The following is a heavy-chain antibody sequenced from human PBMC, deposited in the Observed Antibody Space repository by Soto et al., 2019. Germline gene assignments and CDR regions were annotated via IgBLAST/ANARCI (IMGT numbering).Heavy chain of an antibody. CDR2: IDPSDSYT. V-gene: IGHV5-10-1*01. D-gene: IGHD2-2*01. J-gene: IGHJ6*02. CDR3: ARHRGSSATTFPYYGMDV. Sequence: GESLKISRKGSGYSFTSYWISWVRQMPAKGLERMGRIDPSDSYTNYSPSFQGHVTNSADKSISTAYLQWSSVEASDAAMYYCARHRGSSATTFPYYGMDVWGQGTTVTGSS. CDR1: GYSFTSYW.